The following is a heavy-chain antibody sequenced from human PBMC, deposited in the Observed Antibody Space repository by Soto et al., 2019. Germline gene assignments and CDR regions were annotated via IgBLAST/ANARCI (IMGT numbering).Heavy chain of an antibody. CDR1: GYTFTSYD. CDR2: MNPNSGNT. V-gene: IGHV1-8*01. D-gene: IGHD2-15*01. CDR3: ATVAYCSGGSCYYHGYYYYGMDG. Sequence: ASVKVSCKASGYTFTSYDINWVRQATGQGLEWMGWMNPNSGNTGYAQKFQGRVTMTRNTSISTAYMELSSLRSEDTAVYYCATVAYCSGGSCYYHGYYYYGMDGWGQGTTVTVSS. J-gene: IGHJ6*02.